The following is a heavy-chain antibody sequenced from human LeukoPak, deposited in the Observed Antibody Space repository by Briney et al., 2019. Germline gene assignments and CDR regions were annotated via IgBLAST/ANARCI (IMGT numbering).Heavy chain of an antibody. CDR1: GFTFSSYW. CDR3: ARASLGWFDP. Sequence: GGSLRLSCAASGFTFSSYWMSWVRQAPGKGLEWVASIDQDGSDKFSVGSVRGRFTIFRDNARNSMYLQMSSLRAEDTAVYYCARASLGWFDPWGQGTLVTVSS. J-gene: IGHJ5*02. D-gene: IGHD7-27*01. V-gene: IGHV3-7*01. CDR2: IDQDGSDK.